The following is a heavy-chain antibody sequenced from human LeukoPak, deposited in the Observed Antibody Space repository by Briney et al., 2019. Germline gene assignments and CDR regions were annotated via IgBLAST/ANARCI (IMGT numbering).Heavy chain of an antibody. CDR1: GFTFSSYG. J-gene: IGHJ4*02. CDR2: IWYDGSNK. Sequence: GRSLRLSCAASGFTFSSYGMHWVRQAPGKGLEWVAVIWYDGSNKYYADSVKGRFTISRDNSKNTLYLQMNSLRAEDTAVYYCAKGFRMTTVTTVDYWGQGTLVTVSS. V-gene: IGHV3-33*06. CDR3: AKGFRMTTVTTVDY. D-gene: IGHD4-11*01.